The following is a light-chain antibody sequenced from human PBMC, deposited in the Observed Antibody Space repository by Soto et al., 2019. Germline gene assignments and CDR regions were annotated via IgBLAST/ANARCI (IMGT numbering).Light chain of an antibody. CDR1: QGIRND. Sequence: AIQMTQSPSSLSASVGDRVTITCRASQGIRNDLGWYQQKPGKAPKLLIYGASSLQSGVPSRFSGSGSGTDFTLTISSLQPEDFATYYCIQDYNYPRTFGQGTKVEI. J-gene: IGKJ1*01. CDR3: IQDYNYPRT. CDR2: GAS. V-gene: IGKV1-6*01.